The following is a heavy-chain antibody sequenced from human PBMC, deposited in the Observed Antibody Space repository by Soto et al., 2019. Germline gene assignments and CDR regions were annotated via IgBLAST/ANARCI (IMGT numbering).Heavy chain of an antibody. D-gene: IGHD1-1*01. Sequence: VQLLESGGDLVQPGGSLRLSCAATGLPFSNFAMNWVRQAPGRGLEWVSTIDPIFTVVHYADSVKGRFTISRDNSRNTLYLQMNSLRAEDTAMYYCNSRVSEHFDFWCQGTLVTVSS. CDR1: GLPFSNFA. V-gene: IGHV3-23*05. CDR3: NSRVSEHFDF. CDR2: IDPIFTVV. J-gene: IGHJ4*02.